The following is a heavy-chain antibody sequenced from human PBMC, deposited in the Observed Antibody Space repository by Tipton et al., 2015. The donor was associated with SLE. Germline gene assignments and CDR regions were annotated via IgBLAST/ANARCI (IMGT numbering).Heavy chain of an antibody. Sequence: TLSLTCTVSGGSISSSSYYWGWIRQPPGKGLEWIGSIYYSGSTYYNPSLKSRVTISVDTSKNQFSLKLSSVTAADTAVYYCARAKGSSSWYRNWFDPWGQGTLVTVSS. CDR2: IYYSGST. CDR3: ARAKGSSSWYRNWFDP. V-gene: IGHV4-39*07. D-gene: IGHD6-13*01. J-gene: IGHJ5*02. CDR1: GGSISSSSYY.